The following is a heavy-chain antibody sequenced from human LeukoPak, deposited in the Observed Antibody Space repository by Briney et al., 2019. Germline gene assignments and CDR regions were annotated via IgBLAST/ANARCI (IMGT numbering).Heavy chain of an antibody. CDR2: IRSKANSYAT. J-gene: IGHJ4*02. D-gene: IGHD1-26*01. CDR3: TRHVGSYPVFDH. Sequence: GGSLRLSCAASGFTFSGSAMHWVRQASGKGLEWVGRIRSKANSYATAYAASVKGRFTISRDDSKNTAYLQMNSLKTEDTAVYYCTRHVGSYPVFDHWGQGTLVTVSS. CDR1: GFTFSGSA. V-gene: IGHV3-73*01.